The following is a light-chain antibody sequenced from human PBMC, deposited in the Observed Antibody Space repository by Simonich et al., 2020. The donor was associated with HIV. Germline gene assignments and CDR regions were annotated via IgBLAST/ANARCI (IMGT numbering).Light chain of an antibody. CDR1: QSVLYSSNNKNY. CDR2: WAS. CDR3: QHYYTTPLT. Sequence: DIVMTQSPDSLAVSLGERATINCKSSQSVLYSSNNKNYLAWYRQKPGQPPKLLIYWASTRESVVPDRFSGSGSGTDFTLTISSLQAEDVALYYCQHYYTTPLTFGGGTKVEIK. J-gene: IGKJ4*01. V-gene: IGKV4-1*01.